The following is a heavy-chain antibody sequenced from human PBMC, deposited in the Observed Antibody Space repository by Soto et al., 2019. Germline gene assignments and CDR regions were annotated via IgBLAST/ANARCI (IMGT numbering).Heavy chain of an antibody. Sequence: ASVRVSCKASGYAFTSYGISWLLQAPGQGLEWMGWISAYNGNTNYAQKLQGRVTMTTDTSTSTAYMELRSLRSDDTAVYYCASSPLLWFGEYNNWLDPWGQGTLVTVSS. CDR1: GYAFTSYG. V-gene: IGHV1-18*01. CDR2: ISAYNGNT. CDR3: ASSPLLWFGEYNNWLDP. D-gene: IGHD3-10*01. J-gene: IGHJ5*02.